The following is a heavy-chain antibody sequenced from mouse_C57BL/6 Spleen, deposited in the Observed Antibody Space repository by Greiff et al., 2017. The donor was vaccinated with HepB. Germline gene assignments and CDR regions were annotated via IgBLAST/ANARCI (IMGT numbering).Heavy chain of an antibody. J-gene: IGHJ1*03. D-gene: IGHD1-1*01. CDR1: GFTFSSYA. CDR2: ISDGGSYT. CDR3: ARGEICLRGHWYFDV. V-gene: IGHV5-4*01. Sequence: EVQGVESGGGLVKPGGSLKLSCAASGFTFSSYAMSWVRQTPEKRLEWVATISDGGSYTYYPDNVKGRFTISRDNAKNNLYLQMSHLKSEDTAMYYCARGEICLRGHWYFDVWGTGTTVTVSS.